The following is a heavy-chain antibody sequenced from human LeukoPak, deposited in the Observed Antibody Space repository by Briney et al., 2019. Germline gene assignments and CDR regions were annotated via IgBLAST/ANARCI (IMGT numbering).Heavy chain of an antibody. D-gene: IGHD3-10*01. J-gene: IGHJ4*02. CDR2: ISYDGINK. CDR1: GFTFSIYG. V-gene: IGHV3-30*18. CDR3: AKESGDGDY. Sequence: GGSLRLSCAASGFTFSIYGMHWVRQAPGKGLEWVAVISYDGINKYYADSVKGRFTISRDNSKNTLYLQMNSLRAEDTAVYYCAKESGDGDYWGQGTLVTVSS.